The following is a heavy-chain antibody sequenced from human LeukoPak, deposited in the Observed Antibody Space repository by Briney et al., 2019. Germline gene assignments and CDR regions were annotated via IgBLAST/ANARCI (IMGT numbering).Heavy chain of an antibody. CDR2: ISSSSGTI. V-gene: IGHV3-48*01. J-gene: IGHJ6*04. Sequence: PGGSLRLSCAASGFTFSSYSMKWVRQAPEKGLEWVSYISSSSGTIYYADSVKGRFTISRDNAKNSLYLQMNSLRAEDTAIYYCASVYYGSGASVWGTGTTVTVSS. CDR3: ASVYYGSGASV. CDR1: GFTFSSYS. D-gene: IGHD3-10*01.